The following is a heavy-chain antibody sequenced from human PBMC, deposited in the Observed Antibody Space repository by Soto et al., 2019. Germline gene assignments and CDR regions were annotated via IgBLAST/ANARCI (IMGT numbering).Heavy chain of an antibody. CDR2: INSDGSVS. CDR1: GFTFSNYW. Sequence: EVQLVESGGGLVQPGGSLRLSCAASGFTFSNYWMYWVRQAPGKGLVWVSRINSDGSVSSYADSVKGRLTISRDNVKNTLYLQMHSRRAEDTAVYYCARGDCVGGPCYSLAGSFYYYMDVWGKGTTVTVFS. V-gene: IGHV3-74*01. J-gene: IGHJ6*03. CDR3: ARGDCVGGPCYSLAGSFYYYMDV. D-gene: IGHD2-15*01.